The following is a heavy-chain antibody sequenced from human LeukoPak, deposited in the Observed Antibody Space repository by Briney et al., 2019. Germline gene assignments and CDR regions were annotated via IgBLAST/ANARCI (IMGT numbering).Heavy chain of an antibody. D-gene: IGHD3-10*02. Sequence: PGGSLRLSCAASGFTFSDYSMNWVRQAPGKGLEWVSYISSSGSTIYYADSVKGRFTISRDNAKNSLYLQMNSLGAEDTAVYYCAELGITMIGGVWGKGTTVTISS. CDR3: AELGITMIGGV. CDR1: GFTFSDYS. J-gene: IGHJ6*04. V-gene: IGHV3-48*04. CDR2: ISSSGSTI.